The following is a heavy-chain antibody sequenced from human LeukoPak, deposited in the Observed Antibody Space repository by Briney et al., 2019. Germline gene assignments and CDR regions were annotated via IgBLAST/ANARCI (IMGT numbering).Heavy chain of an antibody. Sequence: GGSLRLSCAASGFTVSSNYMSWVRQAPGKGLEWVSVIYSGGSTYYADSVKGRFTISRDNSKNTLYLQMNSLRAEDTAVYYCARESSGEEPTFAFDIWGQGTMVTVSS. V-gene: IGHV3-53*01. D-gene: IGHD7-27*01. CDR3: ARESSGEEPTFAFDI. CDR1: GFTVSSNY. CDR2: IYSGGST. J-gene: IGHJ3*02.